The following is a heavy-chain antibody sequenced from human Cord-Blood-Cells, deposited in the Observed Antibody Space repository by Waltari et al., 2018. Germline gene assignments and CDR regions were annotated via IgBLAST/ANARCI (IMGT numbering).Heavy chain of an antibody. V-gene: IGHV4-34*01. D-gene: IGHD3-3*01. CDR2: INHSGST. Sequence: QVQLQQWGAGLLKPSETLSLTCAVYGGSFSGYYWSWIRQPPGKGLAWIGEINHSGSTNYNPSLKSRVTISVDTSKNQFSLKLSSVTAADTAVYYCARGRSITIFGVVIISHDAFDIWGQGTMVTVSS. CDR3: ARGRSITIFGVVIISHDAFDI. CDR1: GGSFSGYY. J-gene: IGHJ3*02.